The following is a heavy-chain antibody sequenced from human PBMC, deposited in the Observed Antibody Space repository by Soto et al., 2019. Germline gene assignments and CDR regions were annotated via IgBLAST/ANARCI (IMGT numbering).Heavy chain of an antibody. V-gene: IGHV4-30-4*01. Sequence: SETLSLTCTVSGDSISSADYYWSWIRQTPGKGLEWIGHIFYSGTTYYNPSLKSRLTISVDTSKNHFSLRLTSVTAADTAVYYCARDLWVEPELYYYGMDVWGQGTTGTVSS. CDR3: ARDLWVEPELYYYGMDV. CDR1: GDSISSADYY. D-gene: IGHD1-1*01. CDR2: IFYSGTT. J-gene: IGHJ6*01.